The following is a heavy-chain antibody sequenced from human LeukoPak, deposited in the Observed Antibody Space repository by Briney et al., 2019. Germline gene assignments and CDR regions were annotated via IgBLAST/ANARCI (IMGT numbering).Heavy chain of an antibody. CDR2: ISSSSYI. D-gene: IGHD3-22*01. CDR1: GFTFSSYS. CDR3: ASSSDYDSSGYR. J-gene: IGHJ4*02. Sequence: GGSLRLSCAASGFTFSSYSMNWVRQAPGKGLEWVSSISSSSYIYYADSVKGRFTISRDNAKNSLYLQMNSLRAEDTAVYYCASSSDYDSSGYRWGQGTLVTVSS. V-gene: IGHV3-21*01.